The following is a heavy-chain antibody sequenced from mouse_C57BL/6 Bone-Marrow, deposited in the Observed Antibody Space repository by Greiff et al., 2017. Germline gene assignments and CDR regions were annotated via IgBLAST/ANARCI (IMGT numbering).Heavy chain of an antibody. J-gene: IGHJ2*01. D-gene: IGHD2-5*01. CDR3: ARGLAYYSNPDY. CDR2: IDPEDGET. CDR1: GFNIKAYY. Sequence: EVKLMESGAELVKPGASVKLSCTASGFNIKAYYMHWVKQRPEQGLEWIGRIDPEDGETKYAPKFQGKATITADTSSNTAYLQLSSLTSEDTAVEYCARGLAYYSNPDYWGQGTTLTVSS. V-gene: IGHV14-2*01.